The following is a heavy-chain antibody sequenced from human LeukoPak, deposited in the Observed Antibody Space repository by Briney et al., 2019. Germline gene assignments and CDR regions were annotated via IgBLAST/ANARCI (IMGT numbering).Heavy chain of an antibody. V-gene: IGHV3-74*01. Sequence: PGGSLRPSCAASGFTFSTFVMSWVRQAPGKGLVWVSRINSDGSSTSYADSVKGRFTISRDNAKNTLYLQMNSLRAEDTAAYYCARVTAYYGSGISDYWGQGTLVTVSS. J-gene: IGHJ4*02. D-gene: IGHD3-10*01. CDR2: INSDGSST. CDR3: ARVTAYYGSGISDY. CDR1: GFTFSTFV.